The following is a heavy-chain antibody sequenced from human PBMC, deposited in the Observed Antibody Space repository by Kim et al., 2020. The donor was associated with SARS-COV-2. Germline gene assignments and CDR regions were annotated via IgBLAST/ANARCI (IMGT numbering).Heavy chain of an antibody. V-gene: IGHV3-11*01. J-gene: IGHJ4*02. CDR1: GFTFTDYH. D-gene: IGHD3-10*01. CDR3: ARGGGSH. Sequence: GGSLRLSCAASGFTFTDYHMSWVRQAPGRGLEWISYISPSGISRYYADSIDGRFTISRDNAKKSVFLEMNSLRDEDTAVYYCARGGGSHWGQGTLVTVS. CDR2: ISPSGISR.